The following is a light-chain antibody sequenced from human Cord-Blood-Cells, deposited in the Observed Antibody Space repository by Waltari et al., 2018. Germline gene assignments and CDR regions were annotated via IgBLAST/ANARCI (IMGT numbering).Light chain of an antibody. V-gene: IGKV2-28*01. CDR1: QSLLHSNGYNY. CDR3: QQYNNWPLWT. CDR2: LGS. Sequence: DIVMTQSPLSLPVTPGEPASISCRSSQSLLHSNGYNYLDWYLQKPGQSPQLLIYLGSNRASGVPDRFSGSGSGTEFTLTISSLQSEDFAVYYCQQYNNWPLWTFGQGTKVEIK. J-gene: IGKJ1*01.